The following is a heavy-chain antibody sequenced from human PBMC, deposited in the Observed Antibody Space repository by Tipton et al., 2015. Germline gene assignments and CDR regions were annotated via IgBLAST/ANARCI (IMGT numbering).Heavy chain of an antibody. J-gene: IGHJ1*01. V-gene: IGHV4-61*01. CDR1: GDSVNRGNYY. CDR3: ARGQDENTLGEYYTH. Sequence: TLSLTCTVSGDSVNRGNYYWSWIRQPTGKGLEWIGYIFSGGSTNSNPSVKSRVTIFLTSNKRFSLEMTSVTAADTAIYYCARGQDENTLGEYYTHWGQGTLVTVSS. CDR2: IFSGGST. D-gene: IGHD3-3*01.